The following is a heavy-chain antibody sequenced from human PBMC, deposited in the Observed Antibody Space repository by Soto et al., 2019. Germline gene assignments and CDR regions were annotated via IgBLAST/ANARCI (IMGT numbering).Heavy chain of an antibody. CDR3: ARRKGIGWYESSDY. V-gene: IGHV3-53*01. D-gene: IGHD6-19*01. CDR1: GFTVSISY. J-gene: IGHJ4*02. CDR2: IYRDGST. Sequence: EVQLVESGGGLIQPGESLRLSCAASGFTVSISYMSWVRQAPGKGLEWVSTIYRDGSTYYADSVEGRFTISRDNSKNTLYLQMNSLRAEDTATYYCARRKGIGWYESSDYWGQGTLVTVSS.